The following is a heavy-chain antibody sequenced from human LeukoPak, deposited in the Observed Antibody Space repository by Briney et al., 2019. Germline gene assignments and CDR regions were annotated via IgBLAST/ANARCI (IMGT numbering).Heavy chain of an antibody. CDR2: IWYDGSNK. J-gene: IGHJ4*02. D-gene: IGHD5-24*01. Sequence: GGSLRLSCAASGFTFSSYGMHWVRQAPGKGLEWVAVIWYDGSNKYYADSVKGRFTISRDNSKNTLYLQMNSLRAEDTAVYYCARGRDGYNCYDYWGQGTLDTVSS. CDR1: GFTFSSYG. CDR3: ARGRDGYNCYDY. V-gene: IGHV3-33*01.